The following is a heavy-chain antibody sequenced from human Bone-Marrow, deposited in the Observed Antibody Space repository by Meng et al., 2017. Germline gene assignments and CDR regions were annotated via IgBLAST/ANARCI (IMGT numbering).Heavy chain of an antibody. D-gene: IGHD6-13*01. V-gene: IGHV1-46*01. Sequence: ASVKVSCKASGYTFTSYYMHWVRQAPGQGLERMGIINPSGGSTSYAQKFQGRVTMTRDTSTSTVYMELSSLRSEDTAVYYCARQFIAAALPRGYYGMDVWGQGTTVTVSS. CDR3: ARQFIAAALPRGYYGMDV. CDR2: INPSGGST. J-gene: IGHJ6*02. CDR1: GYTFTSYY.